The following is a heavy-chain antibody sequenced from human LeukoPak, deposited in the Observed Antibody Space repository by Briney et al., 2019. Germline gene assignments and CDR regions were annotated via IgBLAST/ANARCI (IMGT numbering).Heavy chain of an antibody. D-gene: IGHD3-10*01. CDR3: ARAPGELWKSPFFDY. CDR2: ISSSGSTI. V-gene: IGHV3-11*01. CDR1: GFTFSDYY. Sequence: GGSLRLSCAASGFTFSDYYMSWIRQAPGKGLEWVSYISSSGSTIYYADSVKGRFTISRDNAKNSLYLQMNSLRAEDTAVYYCARAPGELWKSPFFDYWGQGTLVTVSS. J-gene: IGHJ4*02.